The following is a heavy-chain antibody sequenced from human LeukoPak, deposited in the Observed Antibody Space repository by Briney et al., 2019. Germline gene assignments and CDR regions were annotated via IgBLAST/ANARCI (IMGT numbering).Heavy chain of an antibody. CDR3: ARIYSGYDYRGSAVDY. V-gene: IGHV3-48*01. D-gene: IGHD5-12*01. CDR2: ISSSSSTI. Sequence: GGSLRLSCAASGFTFSSYSMNWVRQAPWKGLEWVSYISSSSSTIYYADSVKGRFTISRDNAKNSLYLQMNSLRAEDTAVYYCARIYSGYDYRGSAVDYWGQGTLVTVSS. J-gene: IGHJ4*02. CDR1: GFTFSSYS.